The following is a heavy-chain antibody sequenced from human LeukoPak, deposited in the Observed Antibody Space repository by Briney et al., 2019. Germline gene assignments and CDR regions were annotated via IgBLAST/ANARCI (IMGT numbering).Heavy chain of an antibody. Sequence: ASVKVSCKASGYTFTSYGISWVRQAPGQGLKWMGWISAYNGNTNYAQKLQGRVTMTTDTSTSTAYMELRSLRSDDTAVYYCARISGSYLEAYFDYWGQGTLVTVSS. V-gene: IGHV1-18*01. CDR1: GYTFTSYG. D-gene: IGHD1-26*01. J-gene: IGHJ4*02. CDR3: ARISGSYLEAYFDY. CDR2: ISAYNGNT.